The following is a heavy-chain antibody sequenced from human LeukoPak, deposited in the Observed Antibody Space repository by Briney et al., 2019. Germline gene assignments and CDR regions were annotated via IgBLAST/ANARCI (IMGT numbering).Heavy chain of an antibody. V-gene: IGHV1-69*13. CDR3: ARDWWSFGGWDIVVVPASSEYGMDV. D-gene: IGHD2-2*01. CDR1: GGTFSSYA. Sequence: SVKVSCKASGGTFSSYAISWVRQAPGQGLEWMGGIIPIFGTANYAQKFQGRVTITADESTSTAYMELSSLRSEDTVVYYCARDWWSFGGWDIVVVPASSEYGMDVWGQGTTVTVSS. J-gene: IGHJ6*02. CDR2: IIPIFGTA.